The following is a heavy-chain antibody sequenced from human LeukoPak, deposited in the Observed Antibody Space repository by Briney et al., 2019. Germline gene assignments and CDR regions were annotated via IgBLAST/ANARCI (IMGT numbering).Heavy chain of an antibody. CDR1: GGSISGTNW. J-gene: IGHJ4*02. D-gene: IGHD3-3*01. Sequence: SETLSLTCGVSGGSISGTNWWSWVRQPPGQGLEWIGEVHLDGRTNYNPSLKSRLTMSVDLSENHISLKLTSVTAADTAVYYCAREGGFYRPLDYSGQGTLVTVSS. CDR2: VHLDGRT. V-gene: IGHV4-4*02. CDR3: AREGGFYRPLDY.